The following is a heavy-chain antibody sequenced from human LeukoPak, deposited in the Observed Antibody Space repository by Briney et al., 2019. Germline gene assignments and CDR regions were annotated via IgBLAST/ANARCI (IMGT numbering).Heavy chain of an antibody. CDR3: VRDGVGAPPFDY. V-gene: IGHV3-74*01. CDR2: IKGDGSST. Sequence: HPGGSLRLSCAASGFTFSNNWMHWVRQAPGKGLVWVSRIKGDGSSTSYADSVKGRFTISRDNAKNTLFLQMNSLRAEDTAVYYCVRDGVGAPPFDYWGQGALVIVSS. CDR1: GFTFSNNW. D-gene: IGHD1-26*01. J-gene: IGHJ4*02.